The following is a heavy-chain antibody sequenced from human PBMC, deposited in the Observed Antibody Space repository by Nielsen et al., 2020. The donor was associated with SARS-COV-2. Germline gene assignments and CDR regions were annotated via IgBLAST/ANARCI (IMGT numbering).Heavy chain of an antibody. CDR2: IYYSGST. D-gene: IGHD4-17*01. CDR3: VRGVTTVTMRFDY. J-gene: IGHJ4*02. CDR1: GGSISSYY. Sequence: SETLSLTCTVSGGSISSYYWSWIRQPPGKGLEWIGYIYYSGSTNYNPSLKSRVTISVDTSKNQFSLKLSSVTAADTAVYYCVRGVTTVTMRFDYWGQGTLVTVSS. V-gene: IGHV4-59*01.